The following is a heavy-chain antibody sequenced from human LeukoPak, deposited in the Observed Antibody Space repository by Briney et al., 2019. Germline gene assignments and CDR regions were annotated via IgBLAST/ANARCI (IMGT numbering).Heavy chain of an antibody. J-gene: IGHJ5*02. V-gene: IGHV4-34*01. Sequence: SETLSLTCAVYGGSFSGYYWSWIRQPPGKGLEWIGEINHSGSTNYNPSLKSRVTISVDTSKNQFSLKLSSVTAAGTAVYYCARGAQYCSSTSCPTRNWFDPWGQGTLVTVSS. CDR1: GGSFSGYY. CDR2: INHSGST. D-gene: IGHD2-2*01. CDR3: ARGAQYCSSTSCPTRNWFDP.